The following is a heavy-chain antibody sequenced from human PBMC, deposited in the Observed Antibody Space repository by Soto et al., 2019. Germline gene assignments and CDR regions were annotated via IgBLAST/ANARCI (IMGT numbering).Heavy chain of an antibody. CDR1: GGTFSSYA. CDR2: IIPIFGTA. J-gene: IGHJ6*02. V-gene: IGHV1-69*13. D-gene: IGHD3-10*01. Sequence: SVKVSCKASGGTFSSYAISWVRQAPGQGLEWMGGIIPIFGTANYAQKFQGRVTITADESTSTAYMELSSLRSEDTAVYYCARTKITMVRGDYYYYGMDVWGQGTTVTVS. CDR3: ARTKITMVRGDYYYYGMDV.